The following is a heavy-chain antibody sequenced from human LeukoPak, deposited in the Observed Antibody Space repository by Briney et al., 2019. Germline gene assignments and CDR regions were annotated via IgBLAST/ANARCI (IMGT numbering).Heavy chain of an antibody. Sequence: GGSLRLSCAASGFTFSSYDMHWVRQATGKGLGWVSAIGTAGDTYYPGSVKGRFTISRENAKNSLYLQMNSLRAGDTAVYYCARSPYSSGWPTAFDYWGQGTLVTVSS. CDR1: GFTFSSYD. J-gene: IGHJ4*02. CDR2: IGTAGDT. D-gene: IGHD6-19*01. V-gene: IGHV3-13*01. CDR3: ARSPYSSGWPTAFDY.